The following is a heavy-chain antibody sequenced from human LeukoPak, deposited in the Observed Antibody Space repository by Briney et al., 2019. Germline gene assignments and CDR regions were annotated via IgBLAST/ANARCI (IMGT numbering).Heavy chain of an antibody. D-gene: IGHD2-2*01. CDR3: ARGKYCSSTSCYALYYYYYGMDV. J-gene: IGHJ6*02. CDR2: IKQDGSEK. Sequence: GRSLRLSCAASAFTFSNHAMHWVRQAPGKGLEWVANIKQDGSEKYYVDSVKGRFTISRDNAKNSLYLQMNSLRAEDTAVYYCARGKYCSSTSCYALYYYYYGMDVWGQGTTVTVSS. CDR1: AFTFSNHA. V-gene: IGHV3-7*01.